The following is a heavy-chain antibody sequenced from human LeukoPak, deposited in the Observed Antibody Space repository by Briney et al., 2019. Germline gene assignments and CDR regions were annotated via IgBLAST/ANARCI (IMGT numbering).Heavy chain of an antibody. V-gene: IGHV1-69*01. CDR2: IIPIFGTA. CDR3: ARADRYYDILTGYYRQYYFDY. J-gene: IGHJ4*02. CDR1: GGTFISYA. D-gene: IGHD3-9*01. Sequence: SVKVSCKASGGTFISYAISWVRQAPGQGLEWMGGIIPIFGTANYAQKFQGRVTITADESTSTAYMELSSLRSEDTAVYYCARADRYYDILTGYYRQYYFDYWGQGTLVTVSS.